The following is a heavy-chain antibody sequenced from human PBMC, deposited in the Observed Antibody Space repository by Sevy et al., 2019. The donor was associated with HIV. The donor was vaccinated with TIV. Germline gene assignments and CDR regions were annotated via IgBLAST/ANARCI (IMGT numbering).Heavy chain of an antibody. D-gene: IGHD3-22*01. CDR2: IYSGGNT. J-gene: IGHJ4*02. CDR1: GFTVSSNY. CDR3: AGVGFDSSGYYNRGGYFDY. Sequence: GGSLRLSCAASGFTVSSNYMSWVRQAPGKGLEWVSVIYSGGNTYYTDSVKGRFTISRDNPKNTLYLQMNSLRAEDTAVYYCAGVGFDSSGYYNRGGYFDYWGQGTLVTVSS. V-gene: IGHV3-53*01.